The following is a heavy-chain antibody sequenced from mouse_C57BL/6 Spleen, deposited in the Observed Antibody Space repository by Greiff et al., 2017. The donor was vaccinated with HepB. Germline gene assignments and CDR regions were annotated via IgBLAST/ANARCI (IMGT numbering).Heavy chain of an antibody. CDR3: TRPDSSGFDY. CDR2: IDPETGGT. Sequence: VQLQQSGAELVRPGASVTLSCKASGYTFTDYEMHWVKQTPVHGLEWIGAIDPETGGTAYNQKFKGKAILTADKSSSTAYMELRSLTSEDSAVYYCTRPDSSGFDYWGQGTTLTVSS. V-gene: IGHV1-15*01. J-gene: IGHJ2*01. D-gene: IGHD3-2*02. CDR1: GYTFTDYE.